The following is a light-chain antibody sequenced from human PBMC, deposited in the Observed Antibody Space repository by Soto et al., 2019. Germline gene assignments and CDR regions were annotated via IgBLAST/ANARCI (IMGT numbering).Light chain of an antibody. CDR1: QSVPSNY. J-gene: IGKJ1*01. CDR2: SAS. Sequence: EIVLTQSPGTLSLSPGERATVSCRASQSVPSNYLAWYQQKPGQAPRLLIYSASSRATGIPDRFSGSASGTEFTLTISRLEPEDFVLYYCQQYGSSPWTFGQGTKVDIK. V-gene: IGKV3-20*01. CDR3: QQYGSSPWT.